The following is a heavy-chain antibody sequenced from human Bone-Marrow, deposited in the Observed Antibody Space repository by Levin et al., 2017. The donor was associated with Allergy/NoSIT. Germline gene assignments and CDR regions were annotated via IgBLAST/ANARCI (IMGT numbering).Heavy chain of an antibody. D-gene: IGHD2-21*02. CDR3: ARTTHCGGDCYYFDF. CDR1: GYDFTDLY. J-gene: IGHJ4*02. V-gene: IGHV1-46*01. Sequence: ASVKVSCKASGYDFTDLYLHWVRQAPGQGLDWMGLINPSDGSTTYAQKFQGRVTMTRDTSTGTLYMELSSLKSEDTALYYCARTTHCGGDCYYFDFWGQGTLVSVSS. CDR2: INPSDGST.